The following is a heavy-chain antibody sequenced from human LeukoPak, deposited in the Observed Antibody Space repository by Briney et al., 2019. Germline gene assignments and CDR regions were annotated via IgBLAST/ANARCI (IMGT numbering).Heavy chain of an antibody. CDR2: NHSGST. CDR3: ARRYCSGGSCYAVRY. Sequence: NHSGSTNYTPSLKSRVTISVDTSKNQFSLKLSSVTAADTAVYYCARRYCSGGSCYAVRYWGQGTLVTVSS. V-gene: IGHV4-34*01. J-gene: IGHJ4*02. D-gene: IGHD2-15*01.